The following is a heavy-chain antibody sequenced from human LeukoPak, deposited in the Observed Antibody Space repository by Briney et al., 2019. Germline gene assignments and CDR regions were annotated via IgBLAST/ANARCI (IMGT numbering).Heavy chain of an antibody. V-gene: IGHV4-4*07. J-gene: IGHJ4*02. CDR1: GGSISSYY. CDR3: AREGAHMIAGEGYSDY. Sequence: SETLSLTCTVSGGSISSYYWSWIRQPAGKGLEWIGRIYTSGSTNYNPSLKSRVTMSVDTSKNQFSLKLSSVTAADTAVYYCAREGAHMIAGEGYSDYWGQGTLATVSS. CDR2: IYTSGST. D-gene: IGHD3-22*01.